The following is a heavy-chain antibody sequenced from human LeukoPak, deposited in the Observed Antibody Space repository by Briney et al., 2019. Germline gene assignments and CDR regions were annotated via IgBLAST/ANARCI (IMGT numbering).Heavy chain of an antibody. D-gene: IGHD1-26*01. CDR1: GYTFTSYA. V-gene: IGHV1-3*01. CDR2: INAGNGNT. J-gene: IGHJ4*02. CDR3: AREDSGSYHY. Sequence: GASVNVSFKASGYTFTSYAMHWVRQAPGQRLEWMGWINAGNGNTKYSQKFQDRVTITRDTSASTAYMELSSLRSEDTAVFYCAREDSGSYHYWGQGTLVTVSS.